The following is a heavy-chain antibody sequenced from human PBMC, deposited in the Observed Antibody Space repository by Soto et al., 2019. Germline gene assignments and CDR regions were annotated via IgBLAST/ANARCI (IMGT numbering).Heavy chain of an antibody. CDR1: GYSFTAYV. J-gene: IGHJ6*02. D-gene: IGHD3-3*01. V-gene: IGHV1-18*01. CDR2: ISCYNGKT. CDR3: ARDAPPPELRFLEWHNYDYNGMDV. Sequence: ASVKVSCKTSGYSFTAYVISWVLQAPGQGLEWMGWISCYNGKTKYAQKVQGRVTMTTDTSTSTAYMEVRSLRSDDTAIYYCARDAPPPELRFLEWHNYDYNGMDVWGQGTMVTVSS.